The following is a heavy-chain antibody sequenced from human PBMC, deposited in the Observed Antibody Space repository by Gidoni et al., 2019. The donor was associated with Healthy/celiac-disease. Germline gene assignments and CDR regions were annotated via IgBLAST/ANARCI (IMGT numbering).Heavy chain of an antibody. D-gene: IGHD2-15*01. CDR3: TRDRSGGWPYNWFDP. Sequence: EVQLVETGGGLVQPGRCLRRSCKASGFTWGAYAMSWVRQAPGKGLEWVGFMRSKAYGGTTEYAASVKGRCTISRDDSKSIAYLQMNSLKTEDTAVYYCTRDRSGGWPYNWFDPWGQGTLVTVSS. J-gene: IGHJ5*02. CDR2: MRSKAYGGTT. CDR1: GFTWGAYA. V-gene: IGHV3-49*04.